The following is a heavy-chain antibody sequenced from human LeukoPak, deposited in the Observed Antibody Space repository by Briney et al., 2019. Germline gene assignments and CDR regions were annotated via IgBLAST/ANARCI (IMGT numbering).Heavy chain of an antibody. CDR2: IDPDSGGT. V-gene: IGHV1-2*02. Sequence: GASVKVSCKTSGYTFTGYYLHWVRQAPGQRPEWMGRIDPDSGGTHYGQKFQGRVTVTRDTSITTVYVELSGLTSDDTAVYYCARVPGPYTTSRFDFWGQGTLVTVSS. D-gene: IGHD2-2*02. CDR3: ARVPGPYTTSRFDF. CDR1: GYTFTGYY. J-gene: IGHJ4*02.